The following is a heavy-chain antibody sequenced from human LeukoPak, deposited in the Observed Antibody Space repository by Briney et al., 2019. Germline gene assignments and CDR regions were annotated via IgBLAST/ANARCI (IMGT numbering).Heavy chain of an antibody. V-gene: IGHV4-59*12. J-gene: IGHJ6*02. D-gene: IGHD6-13*01. CDR2: VYYSGST. CDR3: ARIKQQLVRQPRRSSYYYYGMDV. Sequence: PSETLSLTCTVSGGXISNYYCNWVRQPPGKGLEWIGYVYYSGSTNYNPSLKSRVTISVDTSKNQFSLKLSSVTAADTAVYYCARIKQQLVRQPRRSSYYYYGMDVWGQGTTVTVSS. CDR1: GGXISNYY.